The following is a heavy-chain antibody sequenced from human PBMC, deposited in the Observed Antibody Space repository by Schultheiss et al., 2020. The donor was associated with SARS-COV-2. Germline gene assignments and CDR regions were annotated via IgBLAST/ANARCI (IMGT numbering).Heavy chain of an antibody. J-gene: IGHJ4*02. CDR3: ARVIAAHHSDY. CDR1: GGSFSDYY. D-gene: IGHD6-6*01. Sequence: SETLSLTCAVYGGSFSDYYWGWIRQPPGKGLEWIGSIYHSGSTYYNPSLKSRVTISVDTSKNQFSLKLSSVTAADTAVYYCARVIAAHHSDYWGQGTLVTVSS. V-gene: IGHV4-34*01. CDR2: IYHSGST.